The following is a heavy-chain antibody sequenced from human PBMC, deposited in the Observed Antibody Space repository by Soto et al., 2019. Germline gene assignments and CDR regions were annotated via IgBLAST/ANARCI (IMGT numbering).Heavy chain of an antibody. J-gene: IGHJ3*02. CDR2: ISSSSSTI. V-gene: IGHV3-48*01. CDR1: GFTFSSYS. CDR3: ASLQYYDFCSGYDAYAI. D-gene: IGHD3-3*01. Sequence: GGSLRLSCAASGFTFSSYSMNWVRQAPGKGLEWVSYISSSSSTIYYADSVKGRFTISRDNAKNSLYLQMNSLRAEDTAVYYCASLQYYDFCSGYDAYAIWGQGTMVTVSS.